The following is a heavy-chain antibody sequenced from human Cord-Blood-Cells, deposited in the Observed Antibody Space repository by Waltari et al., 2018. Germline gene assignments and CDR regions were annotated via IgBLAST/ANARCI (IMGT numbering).Heavy chain of an antibody. CDR2: INPNSGGT. CDR3: ARQNYYGSGSYDY. D-gene: IGHD3-10*01. CDR1: GYTSTGYY. Sequence: VQLVQSGAEVKKPGPSAKVSCKASGYTSTGYYLTWVRQASGQGLEWMGWINPNSGGTNYAQKFQGWVTMTRDTSISTAYMELSRLRSDDTAVYYCARQNYYGSGSYDYWGQGTLVTVSS. J-gene: IGHJ4*02. V-gene: IGHV1-2*04.